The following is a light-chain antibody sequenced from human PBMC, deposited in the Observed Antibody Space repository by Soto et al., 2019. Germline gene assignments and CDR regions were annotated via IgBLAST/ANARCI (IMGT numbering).Light chain of an antibody. CDR2: EVS. V-gene: IGLV2-8*01. Sequence: QSALTQPRSVSGSPGQSVTISCTGTSSDVGGYNYVSWYQQHPGKAPKLMIYEVSKRPSGVPDRFSGSKSGNTASLTVSGLQAEDEADYYCTSHAGTINLVFGGGTKLTVL. CDR3: TSHAGTINLV. J-gene: IGLJ2*01. CDR1: SSDVGGYNY.